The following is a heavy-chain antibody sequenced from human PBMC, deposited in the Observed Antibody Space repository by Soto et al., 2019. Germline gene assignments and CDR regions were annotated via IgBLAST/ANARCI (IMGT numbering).Heavy chain of an antibody. CDR2: INPSGGST. CDR1: GSTFTSYY. V-gene: IGHV1-46*03. J-gene: IGHJ5*02. CDR3: ARGPPIGRWFDT. Sequence: ASLKVSCKTSGSTFTSYYMHCVRHAPGQGLEWMGIINPSGGSTSYAQKFQGRVTMTRDTSTSTVYMELSSLRSEDTAVYYCARGPPIGRWFDTWGQGTLVTVSS. D-gene: IGHD1-26*01.